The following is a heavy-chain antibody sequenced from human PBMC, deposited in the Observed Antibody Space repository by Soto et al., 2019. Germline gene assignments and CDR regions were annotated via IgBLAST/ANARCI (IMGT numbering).Heavy chain of an antibody. Sequence: GASVKVSCKASGYTFTSYGISWVRQAPGQGLEWMGGIIPIFGTANYAQKFQGRVTITADESTSTAYMELSSLRSEDTAVYYCARVGGLADYGDYSSDYWGQGTLVTVSS. V-gene: IGHV1-69*13. J-gene: IGHJ4*02. CDR1: GYTFTSYG. CDR2: IIPIFGTA. CDR3: ARVGGLADYGDYSSDY. D-gene: IGHD4-17*01.